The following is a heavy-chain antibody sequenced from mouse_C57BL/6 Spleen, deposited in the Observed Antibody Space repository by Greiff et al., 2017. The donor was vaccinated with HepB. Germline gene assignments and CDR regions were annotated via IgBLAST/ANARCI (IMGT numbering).Heavy chain of an antibody. Sequence: EVQRVESGPGMVKPSQSLSLTCTVTGYSITSGYDWHWIRHFPGNKLEWMGYISYSGSTNYNPSLKSRISITHDTSKNHFFLKLNSVTTEDTATYYCARDPDYYGSSYWYFDVWGTGTTVTVSS. J-gene: IGHJ1*03. V-gene: IGHV3-1*01. CDR2: ISYSGST. CDR3: ARDPDYYGSSYWYFDV. D-gene: IGHD1-1*01. CDR1: GYSITSGYD.